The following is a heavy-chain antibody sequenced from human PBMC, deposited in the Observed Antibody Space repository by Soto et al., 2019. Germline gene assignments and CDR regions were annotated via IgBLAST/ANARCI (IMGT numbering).Heavy chain of an antibody. CDR2: ISASGGST. CDR3: AKDFWADSSGDFDF. CDR1: GFTFSNYA. V-gene: IGHV3-23*01. J-gene: IGHJ4*02. Sequence: EVQLLESGGGLVQPGGSLRLSCAASGFTFSNYAMTWVRQAPGKGLEWVSIISASGGSTYYTNSVKGRFTISRDNSKNTLNLQMNSLRAEDTAVYYCAKDFWADSSGDFDFWGQGTLVTVSS. D-gene: IGHD3-22*01.